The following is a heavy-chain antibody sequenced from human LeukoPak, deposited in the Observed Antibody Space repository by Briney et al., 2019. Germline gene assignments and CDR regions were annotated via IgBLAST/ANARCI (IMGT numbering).Heavy chain of an antibody. D-gene: IGHD2-15*01. J-gene: IGHJ4*02. CDR1: GESFSGYY. V-gene: IGHV4-34*01. CDR3: AIGYCSGGSCYEQGNDY. Sequence: PSETLSLTCAVYGESFSGYYWSWIRQPPGKGLEWIGEINHSGSTNYNPSLKSRVTISVDTSKNQFSLKLSSVTAADTAVYYCAIGYCSGGSCYEQGNDYWGQGTLVTVSS. CDR2: INHSGST.